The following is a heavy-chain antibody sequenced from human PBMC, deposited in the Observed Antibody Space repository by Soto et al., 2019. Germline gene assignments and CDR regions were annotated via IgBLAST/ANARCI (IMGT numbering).Heavy chain of an antibody. CDR3: ARVAVVTRGIDY. CDR1: GFTFSSSW. Sequence: VQLVESGGGVVQPGRSLRLSCAASGFTFSSSWMHWVRQAPGKGLVWVSRVNEYGSDSNYADSVKGRFTISRDNAKNTVYLQMNSLRAEDTAVYYCARVAVVTRGIDYWGQGTLVTVSS. CDR2: VNEYGSDS. J-gene: IGHJ4*02. V-gene: IGHV3-74*01. D-gene: IGHD6-19*01.